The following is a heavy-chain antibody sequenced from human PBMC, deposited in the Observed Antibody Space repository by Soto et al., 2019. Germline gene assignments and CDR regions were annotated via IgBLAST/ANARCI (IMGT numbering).Heavy chain of an antibody. D-gene: IGHD6-19*01. CDR1: GFAVSSKY. V-gene: IGHV3-53*01. J-gene: IGHJ4*02. Sequence: EVQLVESGGGLIQPGGSLRLSCAASGFAVSSKYMTWVRQAPGKGLEWVSVLYGGGTTYYADSVKGRFTISRDTSKNTLYLQMNSLRAEDTAVYSCVQTTGWPGFDFWGQGTLVTVSS. CDR3: VQTTGWPGFDF. CDR2: LYGGGTT.